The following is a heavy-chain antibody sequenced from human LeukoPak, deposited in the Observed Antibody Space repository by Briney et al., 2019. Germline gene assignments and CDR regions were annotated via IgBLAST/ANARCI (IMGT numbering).Heavy chain of an antibody. CDR3: ANEVRPNDY. D-gene: IGHD1-1*01. V-gene: IGHV3-23*01. J-gene: IGHJ4*02. CDR2: IDISGGST. CDR1: GFSSSSHA. Sequence: PGGSLRLSCAASGFSSSSHAMCWVRQAPGKGLEWVSSIDISGGSTYYADSVQGRFTISRDNSKNTLYLQMNSLRAEDTALYYCANEVRPNDYWGQGTLVTVSS.